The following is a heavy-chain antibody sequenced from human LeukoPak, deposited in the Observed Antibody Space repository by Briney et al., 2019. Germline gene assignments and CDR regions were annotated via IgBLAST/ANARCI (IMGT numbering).Heavy chain of an antibody. CDR2: IRNDGTNK. J-gene: IGHJ5*02. Sequence: GGSLRLSCAASGFTFSDYNMRWIRQAPGKGLEWVAFIRNDGTNKYYAESVKGRFTISRDNSKNTLYLQMNSLRAEDTAVYYCAKGTSYNWNDGWFDPWGNGILVTVSS. V-gene: IGHV3-30*02. CDR1: GFTFSDYN. CDR3: AKGTSYNWNDGWFDP. D-gene: IGHD1-20*01.